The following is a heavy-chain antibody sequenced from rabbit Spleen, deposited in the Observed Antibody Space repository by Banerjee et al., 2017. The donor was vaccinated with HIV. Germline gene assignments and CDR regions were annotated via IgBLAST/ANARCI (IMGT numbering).Heavy chain of an antibody. J-gene: IGHJ4*01. Sequence: QEQLEESGGGLVKPEGSLTLTCKASGFPFSNKAVMCWVRQAPGKGLEWIACINAVTGKAVYASWAKGRFTISRSTSLNTVTLQLNSLTAADTATYFCTRSLFSTNAALWGPGTLVTVS. V-gene: IGHV1S47*01. D-gene: IGHD4-2*01. CDR3: TRSLFSTNAAL. CDR2: INAVTGKA. CDR1: GFPFSNKA.